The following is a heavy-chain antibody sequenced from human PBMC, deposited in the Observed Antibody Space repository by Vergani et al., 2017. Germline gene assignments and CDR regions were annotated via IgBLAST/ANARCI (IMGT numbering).Heavy chain of an antibody. V-gene: IGHV3-33*01. Sequence: QVQLVESGGGVVQPGRSLRLSCVASGFTFSSYGLHWVRQAPGKGLEWVAVIWYDGSNKYYADSVKGRFTISRDNSKNTLYLQMNSLRAEDTAVYYCARGYSYGYFDYWGQGTLVTVSS. J-gene: IGHJ4*02. CDR2: IWYDGSNK. D-gene: IGHD5-18*01. CDR3: ARGYSYGYFDY. CDR1: GFTFSSYG.